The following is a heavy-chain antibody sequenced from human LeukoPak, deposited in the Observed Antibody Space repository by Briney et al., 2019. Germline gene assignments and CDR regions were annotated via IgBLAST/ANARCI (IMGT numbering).Heavy chain of an antibody. Sequence: SETLSLTCTVSGGSISSYYWSWIRQPPGMGLEWIGYIYYSGSTNYNPSLRSRVTISVDTSKNQFSLKLSSVTAADTAVYYCARDRITIFGVAPIYMDVRGKGTTVTVSS. CDR3: ARDRITIFGVAPIYMDV. CDR2: IYYSGST. D-gene: IGHD3-3*01. V-gene: IGHV4-59*01. J-gene: IGHJ6*03. CDR1: GGSISSYY.